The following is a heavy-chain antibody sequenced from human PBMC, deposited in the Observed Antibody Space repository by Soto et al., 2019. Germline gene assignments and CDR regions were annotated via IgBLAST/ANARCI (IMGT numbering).Heavy chain of an antibody. CDR1: GFTFSSSG. Sequence: QIQLVQFGPEVKKPGTPVKVSCKASGFTFSSSGIHWVRQARGQRLEWIGWIVVGSGNTNYTQKVQERVTTTRDVYTNTPYMGVTSLRSEDTAVYYCAADLAPTEADNWCGPWGQGTLVTVSS. J-gene: IGHJ5*02. CDR2: IVVGSGNT. D-gene: IGHD1-1*01. CDR3: AADLAPTEADNWCGP. V-gene: IGHV1-58*02.